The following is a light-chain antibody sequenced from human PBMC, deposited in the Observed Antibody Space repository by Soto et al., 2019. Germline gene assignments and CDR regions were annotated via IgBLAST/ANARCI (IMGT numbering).Light chain of an antibody. V-gene: IGKV3-20*01. J-gene: IGKJ5*01. CDR2: GAS. CDR1: QSVSSSY. Sequence: ELVLTQSPGTLSLSPGERATLSCRASQSVSSSYLAWYQQKPGQAPRLLIYGASSRATGIPDRFSGSGSGTDFTLTISRLEPEDFAVYYCQQYGSSPPITFVQGTRLEMK. CDR3: QQYGSSPPIT.